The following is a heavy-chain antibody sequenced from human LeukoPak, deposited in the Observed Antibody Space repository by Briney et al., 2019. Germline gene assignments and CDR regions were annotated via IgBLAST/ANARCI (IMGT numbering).Heavy chain of an antibody. J-gene: IGHJ4*02. CDR1: GGSFSGYY. Sequence: MASETLSLTCAVYGGSFSGYYWSWIRQPPGKGLEWIGEINYSGSTNYNPSLKSRVTISVDTSKNQFSLKLSSVTAADTAVYYCARGLGYGDGYNLVYWGQGTLVTVSS. V-gene: IGHV4-34*01. D-gene: IGHD5-24*01. CDR3: ARGLGYGDGYNLVY. CDR2: INYSGST.